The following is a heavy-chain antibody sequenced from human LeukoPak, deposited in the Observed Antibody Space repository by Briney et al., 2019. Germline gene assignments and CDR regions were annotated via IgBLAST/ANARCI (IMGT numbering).Heavy chain of an antibody. CDR3: ARDDSSSSANAFDI. D-gene: IGHD6-6*01. CDR1: GYTFTGYH. V-gene: IGHV1-2*02. J-gene: IGHJ3*02. CDR2: INSNAGGT. Sequence: ASVKVSCKASGYTFTGYHMHWVRQAPGQGLEWMGWINSNAGGTNYEQEFQGRVTMTRDTSISTAYMDLSSLRSDDTAVYYCARDDSSSSANAFDIWGQGTMVSVSS.